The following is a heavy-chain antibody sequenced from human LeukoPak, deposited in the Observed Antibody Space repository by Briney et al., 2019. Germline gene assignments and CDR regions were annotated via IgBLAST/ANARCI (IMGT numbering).Heavy chain of an antibody. Sequence: ASVKVSCKASGYTFTGYDINWVRQATGQGLEWMGWMSPISGNTGYAQKFQGRLTMTRNTAINTAYMELSGLRSENTAVYYCARESGDILVVPYYWGQGTLVTVSS. CDR3: ARESGDILVVPYY. J-gene: IGHJ4*02. V-gene: IGHV1-8*01. CDR2: MSPISGNT. D-gene: IGHD2-2*01. CDR1: GYTFTGYD.